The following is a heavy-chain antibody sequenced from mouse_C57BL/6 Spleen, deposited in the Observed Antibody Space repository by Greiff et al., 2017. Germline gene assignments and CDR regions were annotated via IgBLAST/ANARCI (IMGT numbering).Heavy chain of an antibody. CDR3: ARGGYDGGYYFDY. V-gene: IGHV5-17*01. CDR1: GFTFSDYG. J-gene: IGHJ2*01. Sequence: DVKLVESGGGLVKPGGSLKLSCAASGFTFSDYGMHWVRQAPEKGLELVAYISSGSSTIYYADTVKGRFTISRDNAKNTLFLQMTSLRSEDTAMYYCARGGYDGGYYFDYWGQGTTLTVSS. CDR2: ISSGSSTI. D-gene: IGHD2-2*01.